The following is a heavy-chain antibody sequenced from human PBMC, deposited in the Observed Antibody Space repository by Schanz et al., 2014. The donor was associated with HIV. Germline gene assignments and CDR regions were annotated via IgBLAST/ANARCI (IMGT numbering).Heavy chain of an antibody. V-gene: IGHV3-7*03. CDR1: GVTFSNYW. CDR2: IKQDGTEM. J-gene: IGHJ4*02. D-gene: IGHD6-25*01. Sequence: EVQLVESGGGLVQPGGSLRLSCVASGVTFSNYWMTWVRHVSGKGLEWVANIKQDGTEMYYVDSVKGRFTISRDNAKNSLYLQMSSLRVEDTAVYYCGGHGGFSYWGQGTRVAVSS. CDR3: GGHGGFSY.